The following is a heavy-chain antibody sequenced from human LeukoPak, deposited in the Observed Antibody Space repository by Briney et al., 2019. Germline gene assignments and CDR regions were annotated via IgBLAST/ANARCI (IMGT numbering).Heavy chain of an antibody. V-gene: IGHV1-69*04. Sequence: GASVKVSCKASGGTFSSYAISWVRQAPGQGLEWMGRIIPILGIANYAQKFRGRVTITADKSTSTAYMELSSLRSEDTAVYYCARDGYYYDSSGPFDYWGQGTLVTVSS. CDR3: ARDGYYYDSSGPFDY. D-gene: IGHD3-22*01. CDR1: GGTFSSYA. J-gene: IGHJ4*02. CDR2: IIPILGIA.